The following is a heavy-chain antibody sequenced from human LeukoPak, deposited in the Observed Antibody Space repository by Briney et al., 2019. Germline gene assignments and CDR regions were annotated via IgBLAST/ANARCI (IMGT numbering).Heavy chain of an antibody. Sequence: GGSLRLSCAASGFTFGSFAMHWVRQAPGKGLEWVAVISYDGSNEYYTDSVKGRFTISRDNSKNTLYLQMNSLRVEDTAVYYCVRGGIHLWWNFDYWGQGTLVTVSS. CDR3: VRGGIHLWWNFDY. CDR1: GFTFGSFA. D-gene: IGHD5-18*01. CDR2: ISYDGSNE. V-gene: IGHV3-30*14. J-gene: IGHJ4*02.